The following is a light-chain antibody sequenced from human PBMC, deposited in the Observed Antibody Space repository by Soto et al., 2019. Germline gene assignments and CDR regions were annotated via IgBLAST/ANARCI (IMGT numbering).Light chain of an antibody. CDR1: SSDVGAYNY. J-gene: IGLJ1*01. CDR3: SSYTTSSTLV. CDR2: EAN. Sequence: QCVLAQPASVSGSPGQSITISCTGTSSDVGAYNYVSWYQQRPGKAPQLMIYEANNRPSGVSHRFSGSKSGNTASLTISGLQAEDESDYYCSSYTTSSTLVFGTGTKVTVL. V-gene: IGLV2-14*01.